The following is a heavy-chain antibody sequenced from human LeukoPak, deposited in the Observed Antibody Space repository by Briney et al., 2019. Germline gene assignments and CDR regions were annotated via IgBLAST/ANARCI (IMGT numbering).Heavy chain of an antibody. CDR2: INPNSGGT. D-gene: IGHD4/OR15-4a*01. V-gene: IGHV1-2*02. J-gene: IGHJ3*02. CDR1: GYTFTGYY. CDR3: ARFWGADDAFDI. Sequence: ASVKVSCKASGYTFTGYYMHWVRQAPGQGLEWMGWINPNSGGTNYAQKFQGRVTMTRDTSISTAYMELSRLRSDDTAVYYCARFWGADDAFDIWGQGTMVTVSS.